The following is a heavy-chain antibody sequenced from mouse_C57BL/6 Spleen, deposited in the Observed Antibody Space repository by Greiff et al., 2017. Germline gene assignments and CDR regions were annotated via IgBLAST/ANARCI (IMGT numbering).Heavy chain of an antibody. J-gene: IGHJ1*03. D-gene: IGHD2-4*01. Sequence: EVMLVESGGGLVKPGGSLKLSCAASGFTFSDYGMHWVRQAPEKGLEWVAYISSGSSTIYYADTVKGRFTISRDNAKNTLFLQMTSLRSEDTAMYYCARKEDDYDGYFDVWGTGTTVTVSS. CDR2: ISSGSSTI. V-gene: IGHV5-17*01. CDR3: ARKEDDYDGYFDV. CDR1: GFTFSDYG.